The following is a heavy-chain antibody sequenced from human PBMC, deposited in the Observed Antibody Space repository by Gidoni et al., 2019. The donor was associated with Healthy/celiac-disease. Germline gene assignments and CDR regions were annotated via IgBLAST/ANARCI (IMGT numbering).Heavy chain of an antibody. J-gene: IGHJ5*02. CDR3: ARDHAYSSSSPGSSWFDP. CDR1: GGPISSGSYY. Sequence: QVQLQESGPGLVKPSQTLSLTCTVSGGPISSGSYYWSWIRQPAGKGLEWIGRIYTSGSTNYNPSLKSRVTISVDTSKNQFSLKLSSVTAADTAVYYCARDHAYSSSSPGSSWFDPWGQGTLVTVSS. CDR2: IYTSGST. V-gene: IGHV4-61*02. D-gene: IGHD6-6*01.